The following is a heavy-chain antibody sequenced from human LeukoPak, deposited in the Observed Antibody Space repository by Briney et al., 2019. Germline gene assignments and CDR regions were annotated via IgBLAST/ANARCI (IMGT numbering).Heavy chain of an antibody. CDR3: ARVLGVVSRTYYMDV. CDR2: ISDNSYYI. D-gene: IGHD3-3*01. Sequence: GGSLRLSCAASGFTVSTNYMSWVRQAPGKGLEWVASISDNSYYIYYADSLEGRFTISRDNAKNSLYLQMNSLRAEDTAVYYCARVLGVVSRTYYMDVWGKGTTVTVSS. CDR1: GFTVSTNY. J-gene: IGHJ6*03. V-gene: IGHV3-21*01.